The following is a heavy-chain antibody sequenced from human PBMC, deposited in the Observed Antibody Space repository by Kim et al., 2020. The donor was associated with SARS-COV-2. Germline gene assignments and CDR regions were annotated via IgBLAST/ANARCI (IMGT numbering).Heavy chain of an antibody. Sequence: PYPNGRVTISGDTSKNQFSLKLSAVTAADTAVYYCARVGLWELPYYFDYWGQGTLVTVSS. CDR3: ARVGLWELPYYFDY. D-gene: IGHD1-26*01. J-gene: IGHJ4*02. V-gene: IGHV4-59*01.